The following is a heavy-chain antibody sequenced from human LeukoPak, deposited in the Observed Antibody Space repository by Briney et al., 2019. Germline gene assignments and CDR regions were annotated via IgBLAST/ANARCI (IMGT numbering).Heavy chain of an antibody. D-gene: IGHD3-16*02. CDR2: INHSGST. J-gene: IGHJ4*02. CDR1: GGSFSGYY. CDR3: ARGRGDYVWGSYRPFDH. V-gene: IGHV4-34*01. Sequence: SETLSLTCAVYGGSFSGYYWSWIRQPPGKGLEWIGEINHSGSTNCNPSLKSRVTISVDTSKNQFSLKLSSVTAADTAVYYCARGRGDYVWGSYRPFDHWGQGTLVPVSS.